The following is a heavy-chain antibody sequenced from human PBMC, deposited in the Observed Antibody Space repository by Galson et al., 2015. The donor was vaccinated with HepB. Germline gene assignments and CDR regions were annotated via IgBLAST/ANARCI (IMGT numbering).Heavy chain of an antibody. CDR3: ARDRAVVTLGAFDY. V-gene: IGHV3-7*01. D-gene: IGHD4-23*01. CDR1: GFTFSSYW. J-gene: IGHJ4*02. CDR2: IKQDGSEK. Sequence: SLRLSCAASGFTFSSYWMSWVRQAPGKGLEWVANIKQDGSEKYYVDSVQGRFTISRDNAKNSLYLQMNSLRAEDTAVYYCARDRAVVTLGAFDYWGQGTLVTVSS.